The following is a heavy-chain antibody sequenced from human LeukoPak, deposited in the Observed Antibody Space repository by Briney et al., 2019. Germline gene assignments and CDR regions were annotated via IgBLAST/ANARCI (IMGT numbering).Heavy chain of an antibody. Sequence: TLSLTCTVSGGSISSYYWSWIRQPPGKALEWLALIYWNDDKRYSPSLKSRLTITKDTSKNQVVLTMTNMDPVDTATYYCAHTGGVPAPYDYWGQGTLVTVSS. CDR3: AHTGGVPAPYDY. CDR1: GGSISSYYW. V-gene: IGHV2-5*01. D-gene: IGHD2-2*01. J-gene: IGHJ4*02. CDR2: IYWNDDK.